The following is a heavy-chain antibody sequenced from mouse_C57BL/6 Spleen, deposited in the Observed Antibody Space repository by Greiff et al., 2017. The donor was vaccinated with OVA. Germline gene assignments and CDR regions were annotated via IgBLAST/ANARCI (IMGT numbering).Heavy chain of an antibody. D-gene: IGHD2-3*01. CDR3: TRTMDGYYYWYFDV. J-gene: IGHJ1*03. CDR2: IRNKANNHAT. V-gene: IGHV6-6*01. Sequence: EVKLVESGGGLVQPGGSMKLSCAASGFTFSDAWMDWVRQSPEKGLEWVAEIRNKANNHATYYAESVKGRFTISRDDSKSSVYLQMNSLRAEDTGIYYCTRTMDGYYYWYFDVWGTGTTVTVSS. CDR1: GFTFSDAW.